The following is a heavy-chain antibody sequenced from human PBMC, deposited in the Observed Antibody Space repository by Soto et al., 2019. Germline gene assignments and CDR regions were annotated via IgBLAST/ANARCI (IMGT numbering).Heavy chain of an antibody. J-gene: IGHJ5*02. D-gene: IGHD6-13*01. CDR3: ARGAGIAAAGNPNWFDP. CDR1: GFTFSSYS. Sequence: PGESLKISCAASGFTFSSYSMNWVRQAPGKGLEWVSSISSSSSYIYYADSVKGRFTISRDNAKNSLYLQMNSLRAEDTAVYYCARGAGIAAAGNPNWFDPWRQGTLVTVSS. CDR2: ISSSSSYI. V-gene: IGHV3-21*01.